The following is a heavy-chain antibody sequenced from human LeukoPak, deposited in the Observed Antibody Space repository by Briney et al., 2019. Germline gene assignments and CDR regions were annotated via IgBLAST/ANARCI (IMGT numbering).Heavy chain of an antibody. CDR2: ISYDGSNK. J-gene: IGHJ4*02. V-gene: IGHV3-30*18. CDR1: GFTFSSYG. D-gene: IGHD3-22*01. Sequence: GGSLRLSCAASGFTFSSYGMHWVRQAPGKGLEWVAVISYDGSNKYYADSVKGRFTISRDNSKNTLYLQMNGLRAEDTAVYYCAKDEALRDSSGLDYWGQGTLVTVSS. CDR3: AKDEALRDSSGLDY.